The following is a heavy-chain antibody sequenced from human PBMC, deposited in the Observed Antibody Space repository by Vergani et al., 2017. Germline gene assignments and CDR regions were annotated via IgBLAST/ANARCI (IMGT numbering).Heavy chain of an antibody. CDR1: GYTFISYG. V-gene: IGHV1-18*01. D-gene: IGHD3-22*01. Sequence: QVQLAQSGAEVKQPGASVKVSCEASGYTFISYGISWVRQAPGQGLEWVGWVSAYNGNTNYAQKLQGRVTMTTDTSTSTAYMELRSLRSEDTAVYYCARVGYYYDSSGYYSHLPFDYWGQGTLVTVSS. CDR3: ARVGYYYDSSGYYSHLPFDY. CDR2: VSAYNGNT. J-gene: IGHJ4*02.